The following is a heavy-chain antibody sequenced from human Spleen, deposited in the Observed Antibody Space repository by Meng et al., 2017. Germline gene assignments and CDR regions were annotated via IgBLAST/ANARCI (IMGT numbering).Heavy chain of an antibody. CDR2: INHSGST. CDR1: GGSVSSTGYY. D-gene: IGHD4-11*01. Sequence: GQLQESGPGLVRPSETLSLTCTVSGGSVSSTGYYWSWIRQPPGKGLEWIGEINHSGSTNYNPSLESRATISVDTSQNNLSLKLSSVTAADSAVYYCARGPTTMAHDFDYWGQGTLVTVSS. V-gene: IGHV4-61*03. CDR3: ARGPTTMAHDFDY. J-gene: IGHJ4*02.